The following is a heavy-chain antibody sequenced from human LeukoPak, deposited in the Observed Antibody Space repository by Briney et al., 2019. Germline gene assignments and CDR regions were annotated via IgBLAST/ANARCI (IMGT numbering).Heavy chain of an antibody. CDR1: GFSFDDYA. V-gene: IGHV3-9*01. CDR2: ISWNSGSI. Sequence: PGRSLRLSCAASGFSFDDYAMHWVRQAPGKGLEWVSGISWNSGSIGYADSVKGRFTISRDNAKNSLYLQMNSLRAEDTALYYCAKEGLPYYYGSGSYHFDYWGQGTLVTVSS. J-gene: IGHJ4*02. CDR3: AKEGLPYYYGSGSYHFDY. D-gene: IGHD3-10*01.